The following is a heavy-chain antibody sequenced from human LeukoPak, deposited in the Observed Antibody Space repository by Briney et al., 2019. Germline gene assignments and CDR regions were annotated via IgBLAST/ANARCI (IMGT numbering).Heavy chain of an antibody. CDR2: INTDGSIT. V-gene: IGHV3-74*01. D-gene: IGHD3-10*01. CDR1: GFTFSDYW. J-gene: IGHJ4*02. Sequence: GGSLGLSCAASGFTFSDYWIHWVRQAPGKGLVWVSRINTDGSITNYADSVKGRFSISRDNAKNTLYLQMSSLRAEDTAVYYCARDRGPRTGFMVREAYDYWGQGTLVTVSS. CDR3: ARDRGPRTGFMVREAYDY.